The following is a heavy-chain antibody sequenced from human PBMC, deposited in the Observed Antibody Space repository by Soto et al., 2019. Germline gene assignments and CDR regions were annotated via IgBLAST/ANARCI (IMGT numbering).Heavy chain of an antibody. D-gene: IGHD2-15*01. Sequence: ASVKVSCKASGYTFTSYGISWVRQAPGQGLEWMGWISAYNGNTNYAQKLQGRVTMTTDTSTSTAYMELRSLRSDDTAVYYCARDHGNCSGGSCYSMYDYIWVSYPREAFDICGQWTMVPVSS. CDR1: GYTFTSYG. CDR2: ISAYNGNT. J-gene: IGHJ3*02. CDR3: ARDHGNCSGGSCYSMYDYIWVSYPREAFDI. V-gene: IGHV1-18*01.